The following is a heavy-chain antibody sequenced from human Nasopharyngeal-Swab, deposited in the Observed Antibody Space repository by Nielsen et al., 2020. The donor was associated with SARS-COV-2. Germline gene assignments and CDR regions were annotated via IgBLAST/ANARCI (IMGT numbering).Heavy chain of an antibody. Sequence: SVKVSCKASGGTFGNLAISWVRQAPGQGLEWMGGIILIFGTANYAQKLQGRVTITADESTSTAYMELSSLRSEDTAVYYCARGGAGTPFDIWGQGTMVTVSS. CDR1: GGTFGNLA. J-gene: IGHJ3*02. D-gene: IGHD1/OR15-1a*01. CDR2: IILIFGTA. CDR3: ARGGAGTPFDI. V-gene: IGHV1-69*13.